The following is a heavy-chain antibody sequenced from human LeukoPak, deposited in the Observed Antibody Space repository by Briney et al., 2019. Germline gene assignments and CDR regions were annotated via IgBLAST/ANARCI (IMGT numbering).Heavy chain of an antibody. D-gene: IGHD6-19*01. CDR1: GFTFSTYA. V-gene: IGHV3-23*01. J-gene: IGHJ2*01. Sequence: GGSLRLSCAASGFTFSTYAMSWVRQAPGKGLEWASTISDSGANTYYADSVRGRFTISRDNSKNTLYLQKNSLGADDTAIYYCAKSMTLQWRGFFDLWGRGTHVTVSS. CDR2: ISDSGANT. CDR3: AKSMTLQWRGFFDL.